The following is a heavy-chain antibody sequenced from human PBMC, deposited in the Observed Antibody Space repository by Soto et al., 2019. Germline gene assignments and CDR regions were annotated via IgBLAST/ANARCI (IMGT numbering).Heavy chain of an antibody. D-gene: IGHD3-10*01. CDR1: GFTFRRYG. CDR3: AKDSDRDYFQH. CDR2: ISASDGGA. J-gene: IGHJ1*01. V-gene: IGHV3-23*01. Sequence: LRLSCAASGFTFRRYGMSWVRQAPEKGLEWVSGISASDGGAYYADSVKGRFTISRDNSENTLYLQMNSLRVEDTAVYYCAKDSDRDYFQHWGQGTLVTVSS.